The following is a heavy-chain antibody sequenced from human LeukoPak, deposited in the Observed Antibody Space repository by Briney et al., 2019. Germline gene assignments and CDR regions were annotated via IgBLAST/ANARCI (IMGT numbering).Heavy chain of an antibody. J-gene: IGHJ3*02. CDR2: ISGSGGST. CDR1: GFTFSSYA. D-gene: IGHD6-13*01. V-gene: IGHV3-23*01. CDR3: AKRSSSWDDAFDI. Sequence: PGGSLRLSCAASGFTFSSYAMSWVRQAPGKGLEWVSAISGSGGSTYYAGSVKGRFTISRDNSKNTLYLQMNSLRAEDTAVYYCAKRSSSWDDAFDIWGQGTMVTVSS.